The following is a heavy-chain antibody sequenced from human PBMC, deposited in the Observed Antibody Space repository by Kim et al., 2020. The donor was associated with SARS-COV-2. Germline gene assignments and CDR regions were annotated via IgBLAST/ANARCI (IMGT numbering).Heavy chain of an antibody. CDR2: LSSSSYTI. CDR3: AATIDRGIIITRGYFQH. CDR1: GFTFSTYS. V-gene: IGHV3-48*04. D-gene: IGHD3-10*01. J-gene: IGHJ1*01. Sequence: GGALTLSCAAAGFTFSTYSMNWVRKAPGKGREWVAYLSSSSYTIDYADSVKGRYTISRDNAKNSLYLQMNSLRAEDTAVYSCAATIDRGIIITRGYFQHWGHGTLVTVSS.